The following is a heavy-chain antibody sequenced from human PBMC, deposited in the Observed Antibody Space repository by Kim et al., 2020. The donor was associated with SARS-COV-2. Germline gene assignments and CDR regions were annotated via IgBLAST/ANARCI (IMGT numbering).Heavy chain of an antibody. CDR2: GSST. J-gene: IGHJ6*04. D-gene: IGHD2-15*01. Sequence: GSSTRYADSVKGRFTISRDNAKNTLYLEMNSLRVEDTAVYYCVRAAGGGVWGKGTTVTVAS. V-gene: IGHV3-74*01. CDR3: VRAAGGGV.